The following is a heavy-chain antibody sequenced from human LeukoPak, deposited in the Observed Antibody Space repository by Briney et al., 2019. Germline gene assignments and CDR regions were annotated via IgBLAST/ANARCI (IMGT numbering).Heavy chain of an antibody. J-gene: IGHJ4*02. Sequence: PSETLSLTCTVSGGSISSSSYYWGWIRQPPGKGLEWIGSIYYSGSTYYNPSLKSRVTISVDTSKNQFSLKLSSVTAADTAVYYCARDLAVWSGYSFDHWGQGTLVTVSS. CDR3: ARDLAVWSGYSFDH. CDR1: GGSISSSSYY. V-gene: IGHV4-39*02. CDR2: IYYSGST. D-gene: IGHD3-3*01.